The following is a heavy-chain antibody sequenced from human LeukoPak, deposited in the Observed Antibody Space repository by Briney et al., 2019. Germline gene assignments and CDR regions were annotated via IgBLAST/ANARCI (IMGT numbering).Heavy chain of an antibody. V-gene: IGHV3-48*03. CDR1: GFTFSTYE. J-gene: IGHJ4*02. D-gene: IGHD3-3*01. CDR3: ARVRGLEWLLKHLDS. Sequence: HSGGSLRLSCTASGFTFSTYEMNWVRQAPGKGLEWVPYISGSGYPIYYADSVKGRFTISRDNAKNSLYLQMNSLRAEDTAIYYCARVRGLEWLLKHLDSWGQGTLVTVSS. CDR2: ISGSGYPI.